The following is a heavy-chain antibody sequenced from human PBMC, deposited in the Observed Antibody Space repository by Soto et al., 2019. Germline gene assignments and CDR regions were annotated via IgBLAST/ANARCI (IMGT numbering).Heavy chain of an antibody. CDR2: IWYDGSNK. CDR1: GFTFSSYG. J-gene: IGHJ4*02. CDR3: ARHAQNSGFDY. V-gene: IGHV3-33*01. Sequence: QVQLVESGGGVVQPGRSLRLSCAASGFTFSSYGMHWVRQAPGTGLEWVAVIWYDGSNKYYADSVKGRFTISRDNSKNTLYLQMNSLRAEDTAVYYCARHAQNSGFDYWGQGTLVTVSS. D-gene: IGHD1-7*01.